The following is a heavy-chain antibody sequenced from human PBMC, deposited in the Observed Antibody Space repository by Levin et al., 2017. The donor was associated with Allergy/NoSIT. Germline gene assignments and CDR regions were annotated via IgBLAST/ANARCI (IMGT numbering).Heavy chain of an antibody. J-gene: IGHJ4*02. CDR1: GGSFSGYY. CDR3: ARVVGGWYVDY. CDR2: INHSGST. V-gene: IGHV4-34*01. Sequence: PSETLSLTCAVYGGSFSGYYWSWIRQPPGKGLEWIGEINHSGSTNYNPSLKSRVTISVDTSKNQFSLKLSSVTAADTAVYYCARVVGGWYVDYWGQGTLVTVSS. D-gene: IGHD6-19*01.